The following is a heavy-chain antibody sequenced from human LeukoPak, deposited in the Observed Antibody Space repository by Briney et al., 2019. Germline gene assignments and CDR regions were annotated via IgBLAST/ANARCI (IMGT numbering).Heavy chain of an antibody. Sequence: PSETLSLTCTVSGGSISIYYSSCIRQPPGKGLEWIGYIYYSGSTNYNTSLTSRVTMSLDTSKNQFSLKLYSVTAADTAVYYCARGGSTLHSAGGHDIEFYYYYYMDVWGKGTTVTISS. CDR3: ARGGSTLHSAGGHDIEFYYYYYMDV. D-gene: IGHD3-9*01. V-gene: IGHV4-59*08. CDR1: GGSISIYY. CDR2: IYYSGST. J-gene: IGHJ6*03.